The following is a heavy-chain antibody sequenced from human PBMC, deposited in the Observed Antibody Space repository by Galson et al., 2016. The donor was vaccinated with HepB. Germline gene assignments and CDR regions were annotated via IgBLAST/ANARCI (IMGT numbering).Heavy chain of an antibody. CDR3: AKGVYGGNSPSDY. CDR2: IHGGNGHT. D-gene: IGHD4-23*01. V-gene: IGHV1-3*01. CDR1: GYTFTNYV. J-gene: IGHJ4*02. Sequence: SVKVSCKASGYTFTNYVIHWVRQAPGQRLEWMGWIHGGNGHTEYSQKFQDRITITRDKSASTTYMELRSLMPEDTAVYYCAKGVYGGNSPSDYWGQGALVTVS.